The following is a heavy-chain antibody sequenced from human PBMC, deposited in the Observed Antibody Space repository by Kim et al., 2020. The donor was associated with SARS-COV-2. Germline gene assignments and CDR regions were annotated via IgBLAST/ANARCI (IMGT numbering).Heavy chain of an antibody. J-gene: IGHJ4*01. Sequence: GGSLRLFCAASGFIFSNYGMSWVRQAPGKGLEWVSALSDIGGTTYYADSVKGRFTVSRDNSKNTLYLQVNGLRVEDTAVYYCAKHWGSGTYYNFLDYRGHGTLVTVSS. CDR2: LSDIGGTT. V-gene: IGHV3-23*01. CDR3: AKHWGSGTYYNFLDY. D-gene: IGHD3-10*01. CDR1: GFIFSNYG.